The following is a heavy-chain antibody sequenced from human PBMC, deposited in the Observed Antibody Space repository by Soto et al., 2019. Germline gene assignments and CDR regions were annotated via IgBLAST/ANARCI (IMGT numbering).Heavy chain of an antibody. J-gene: IGHJ4*02. CDR3: AKNRQFRSYYESAGHYDN. CDR2: ISGSGGVT. CDR1: GFTFKNYD. D-gene: IGHD3-10*01. V-gene: IGHV3-23*01. Sequence: EVELLESGGGLVQPGWSLRLSCVASGFTFKNYDMRWIRQAPGKGLEWVSGISGSGGVTYYADSVKGRFTISRDKSKNTLYLQMNSLRAEDTAIYYCAKNRQFRSYYESAGHYDNWGQGTLVTVSS.